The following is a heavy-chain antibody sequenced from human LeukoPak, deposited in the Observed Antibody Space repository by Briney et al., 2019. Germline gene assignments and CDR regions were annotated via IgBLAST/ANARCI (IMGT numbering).Heavy chain of an antibody. CDR3: AREKYYYDSSDRDY. CDR2: IYYSGST. D-gene: IGHD3-22*01. V-gene: IGHV4-59*12. Sequence: SETLSLTCTVSGGSINGYFWTWIRQPPGKGLEWIGYIYYSGSTNYNPSLKSRVTMSVDTSKNQFSLKLSSVTAADTAVYYCAREKYYYDSSDRDYWGQGTLVTVSS. J-gene: IGHJ4*02. CDR1: GGSINGYF.